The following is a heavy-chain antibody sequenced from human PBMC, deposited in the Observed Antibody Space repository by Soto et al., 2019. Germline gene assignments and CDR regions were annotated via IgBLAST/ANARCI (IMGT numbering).Heavy chain of an antibody. CDR1: DDFISSYY. CDR3: ARASRTDDWFDP. CDR2: IHDSGTT. Sequence: SETLSLTCTISDDFISSYYWSWVRQPPGQGLEWVGYIHDSGTTNYNPSLKSRVTISLDMSKNQFSLKLTSVTAADTAVYYCARASRTDDWFDPWGQGTLVTVSS. J-gene: IGHJ5*02. V-gene: IGHV4-59*01.